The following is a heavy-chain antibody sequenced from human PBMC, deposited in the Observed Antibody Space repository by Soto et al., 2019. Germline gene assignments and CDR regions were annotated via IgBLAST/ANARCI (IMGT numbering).Heavy chain of an antibody. D-gene: IGHD2-8*01. CDR3: ARGFVDIVLMVYAGTDFDY. V-gene: IGHV3-21*01. Sequence: GGSLRLSCAASGFTFSSYSINWVRQAPGKGLEWVSSISSSSSYIYYADSVKGRFTISRDNAKNSLYLQMNSLRAEDTAVYYCARGFVDIVLMVYAGTDFDYWGQGTLVTVSS. CDR1: GFTFSSYS. CDR2: ISSSSSYI. J-gene: IGHJ4*02.